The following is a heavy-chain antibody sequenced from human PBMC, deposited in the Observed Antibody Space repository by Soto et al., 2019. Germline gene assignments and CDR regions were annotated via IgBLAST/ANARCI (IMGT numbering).Heavy chain of an antibody. V-gene: IGHV3-11*01. Sequence: QMHLVESGGGLVKPGGSLRLSCEASGFTFSNHYMAWIRQAPGKGLEWVSYISTSGTSTFYADSVKGRFTISRDNAKDSLFLQMNSLRVDDTAVYFCARDGVLYRAVFDSWGQGTLVTVAS. D-gene: IGHD3-16*02. CDR1: GFTFSNHY. CDR3: ARDGVLYRAVFDS. CDR2: ISTSGTST. J-gene: IGHJ4*02.